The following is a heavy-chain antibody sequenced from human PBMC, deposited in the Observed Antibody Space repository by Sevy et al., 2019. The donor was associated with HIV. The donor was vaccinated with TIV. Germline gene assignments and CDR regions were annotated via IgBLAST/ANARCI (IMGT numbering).Heavy chain of an antibody. V-gene: IGHV1-8*01. D-gene: IGHD6-6*01. CDR1: GYTFTSYD. Sequence: ASVKVSCKASGYTFTSYDINWVRQATGQGLEWMGWMNPNSGNTGYAQKFQGRVTMTRNTSISTAYMELSSLRSEVTAVYYCARGLRLNEYSSSAGAFDIWGQGTMVTVSS. CDR2: MNPNSGNT. J-gene: IGHJ3*02. CDR3: ARGLRLNEYSSSAGAFDI.